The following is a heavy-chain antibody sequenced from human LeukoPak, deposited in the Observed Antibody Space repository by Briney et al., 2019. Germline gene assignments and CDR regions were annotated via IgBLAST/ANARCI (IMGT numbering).Heavy chain of an antibody. J-gene: IGHJ4*02. CDR1: GYSISTGYY. Sequence: SETLSLTRTVSGYSISTGYYWDWIRQPPGKGLEWIGTFYHGGSTYYNPSLKSRVTISVDTSKNQFSLNLTSVTAADTAVYYCARDIAARGDYWGQGTLVTVSS. V-gene: IGHV4-38-2*02. CDR2: FYHGGST. D-gene: IGHD6-6*01. CDR3: ARDIAARGDY.